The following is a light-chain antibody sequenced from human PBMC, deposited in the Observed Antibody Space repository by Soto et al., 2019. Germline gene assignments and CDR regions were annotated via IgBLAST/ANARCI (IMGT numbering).Light chain of an antibody. Sequence: EIVMTQSPATLSVSPGERATLSCGASQSVSSNLAWYQKKHGQAPRLLIYGASTRATGIPARLSGSGSGTELTLTISSLKYEDFAVYYCQQYNNSTLTFGGGTKVDIK. CDR1: QSVSSN. J-gene: IGKJ4*01. CDR2: GAS. CDR3: QQYNNSTLT. V-gene: IGKV3-15*01.